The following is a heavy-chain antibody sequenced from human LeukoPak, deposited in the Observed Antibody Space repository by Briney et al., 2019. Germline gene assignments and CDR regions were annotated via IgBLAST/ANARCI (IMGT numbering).Heavy chain of an antibody. CDR1: GFTFSGSA. V-gene: IGHV3-73*01. CDR3: TRLRRWDSSGYYDY. Sequence: PGGSLRLSCAASGFTFSGSAMHWVRQASGKGLEWVGRIRSKANSYATAYAASVKGRFTISRDDSKNTAYLQMNSLKTEDTAVYYCTRLRRWDSSGYYDYWGQGTLVTVSS. D-gene: IGHD3-22*01. CDR2: IRSKANSYAT. J-gene: IGHJ4*02.